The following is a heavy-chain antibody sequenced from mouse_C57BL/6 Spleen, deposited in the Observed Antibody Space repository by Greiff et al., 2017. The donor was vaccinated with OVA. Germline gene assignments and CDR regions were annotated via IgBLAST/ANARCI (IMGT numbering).Heavy chain of an antibody. J-gene: IGHJ3*01. Sequence: QVQLQQPGAELVKPGASVKLSCKASGYTFTSYWLQWVKQRPGQGLEWIGELDPSDSYTNYNQKFNGKATLTVDTYSSTAYMQLSRLTSEDSAVYYCARSNYYGSSYWFAYWGQGTLVTVAA. V-gene: IGHV1-50*01. D-gene: IGHD1-1*01. CDR3: ARSNYYGSSYWFAY. CDR2: LDPSDSYT. CDR1: GYTFTSYW.